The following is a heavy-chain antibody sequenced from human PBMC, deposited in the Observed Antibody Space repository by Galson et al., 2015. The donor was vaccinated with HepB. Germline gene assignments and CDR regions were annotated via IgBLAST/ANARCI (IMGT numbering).Heavy chain of an antibody. CDR1: GFTVSANY. Sequence: LRLSCAASGFTVSANYMNWVRQAPGKGLEWVSVVYRGGGTTYYADSVKGRFTISRDNSKNTLSLQMNSLRAEDTAIYYCARGTYLYDDSGYYFDYWGHGTLVTVSS. J-gene: IGHJ4*01. D-gene: IGHD3-22*01. CDR2: VYRGGGT. V-gene: IGHV3-53*01. CDR3: ARGTYLYDDSGYYFDY.